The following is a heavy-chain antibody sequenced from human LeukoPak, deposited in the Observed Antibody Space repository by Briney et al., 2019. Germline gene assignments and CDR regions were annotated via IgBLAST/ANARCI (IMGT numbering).Heavy chain of an antibody. Sequence: ASVKVSCKASGYTFTGYYMHWVRQAPGQGLEGMGWINPNSGGTNYAQKFQGRVTMTRDTSISTAYMELSRLISDDTAVYYCARSRRSLGSRGWYYYWGQGPLVTVSS. V-gene: IGHV1-2*02. D-gene: IGHD6-19*01. CDR1: GYTFTGYY. CDR2: INPNSGGT. CDR3: ARSRRSLGSRGWYYY. J-gene: IGHJ4*02.